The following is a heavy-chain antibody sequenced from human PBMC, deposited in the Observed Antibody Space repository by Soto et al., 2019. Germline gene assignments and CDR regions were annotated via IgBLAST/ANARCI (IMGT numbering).Heavy chain of an antibody. CDR2: ISYDGSEK. CDR1: GCSLSTYG. V-gene: IGHV3-30*18. D-gene: IGHD5-18*01. J-gene: IGHJ3*01. Sequence: GVSLRLSWVASGCSLSTYGMHWVRQAPGKGLEWVAVISYDGSEKYYADSVKGRFTISRDNSKNTLYLEMNSLTTEDTAVYYCAKDRRYNYGSEAVDVWGQGTMVTISS. CDR3: AKDRRYNYGSEAVDV.